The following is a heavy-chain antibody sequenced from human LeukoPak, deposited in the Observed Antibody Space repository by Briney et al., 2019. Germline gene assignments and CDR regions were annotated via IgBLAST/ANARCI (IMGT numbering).Heavy chain of an antibody. V-gene: IGHV4-34*01. J-gene: IGHJ5*02. CDR2: INHSGST. CDR1: GGSFSGYY. CDR3: ARAPEDIVVVPAAINRQNWFDP. Sequence: SETLSLTCAVYGGSFSGYYWSWLRQPPGKGLEWIGEINHSGSTNYNTSLKSRVTISVDTSKNQFSLKLSSVTAADTAVYYCARAPEDIVVVPAAINRQNWFDPWGQGTLVTVSS. D-gene: IGHD2-2*02.